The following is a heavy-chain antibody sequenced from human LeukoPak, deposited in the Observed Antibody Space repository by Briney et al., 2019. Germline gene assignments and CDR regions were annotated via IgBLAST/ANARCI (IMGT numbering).Heavy chain of an antibody. CDR3: ARGVGFTTCMDV. V-gene: IGHV3-23*01. J-gene: IGHJ6*02. CDR2: FNGRGGTT. CDR1: GFTLSSHM. Sequence: PGGSLRLSCAASGFTLSSHMMSWVRQAPGKGLEWVSYFNGRGGTTDYADSVKGRFTMLRGSSKDTLFLQMNSLRAEDTAVYYCARGVGFTTCMDVWGQGTTVTVSS. D-gene: IGHD1-14*01.